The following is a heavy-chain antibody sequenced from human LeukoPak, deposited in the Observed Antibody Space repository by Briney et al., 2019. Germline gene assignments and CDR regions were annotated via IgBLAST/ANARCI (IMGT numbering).Heavy chain of an antibody. Sequence: SETLSLTCTVSGDSISSYYWSWIRQPAGKGLEWIGCIYTSGSTNYNPSLKSRVTMSLDTSKNQFSLKLNSVTAADTAVYYCARDSGNYPYYFDYWGQGTLVTVSS. CDR3: ARDSGNYPYYFDY. CDR1: GDSISSYY. J-gene: IGHJ4*02. D-gene: IGHD1-26*01. V-gene: IGHV4-4*07. CDR2: IYTSGST.